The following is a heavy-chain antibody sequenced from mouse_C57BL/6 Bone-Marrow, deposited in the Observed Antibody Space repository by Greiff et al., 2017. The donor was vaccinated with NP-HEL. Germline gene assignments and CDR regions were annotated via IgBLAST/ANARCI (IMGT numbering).Heavy chain of an antibody. CDR1: GFTFSSYG. CDR3: ARPPLDY. Sequence: EVQLQESGGDLVKPGGSLKLSCAASGFTFSSYGMSWVRQTPDKRLEWVATISSGGSYTYYPDSVKGRFTISRDNAKNTLYLQMSSLKSEDTAMYYCARPPLDYWGQGTSVTVSS. CDR2: ISSGGSYT. J-gene: IGHJ4*01. V-gene: IGHV5-6*01.